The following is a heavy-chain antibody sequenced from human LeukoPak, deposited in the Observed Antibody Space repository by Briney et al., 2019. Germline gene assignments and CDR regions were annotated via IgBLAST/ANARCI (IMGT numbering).Heavy chain of an antibody. J-gene: IGHJ6*03. CDR2: IYYSGST. CDR1: GGSISSSSYY. V-gene: IGHV4-39*07. Sequence: PSETLSLTCTVSGGSISSSSYYWGWIRQPPGKGLEWIGSIYYSGSTYYNPSLKSRVTMSVDTSKNQFSLKLSSVTAADTAVYYCAVGEDYMDVWGKGTTVPVSS. CDR3: AVGEDYMDV.